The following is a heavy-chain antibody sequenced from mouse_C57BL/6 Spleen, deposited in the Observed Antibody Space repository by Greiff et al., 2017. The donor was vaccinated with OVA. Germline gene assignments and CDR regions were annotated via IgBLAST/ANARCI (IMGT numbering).Heavy chain of an antibody. CDR3: ARDDDYYAMDY. CDR1: GFTFSDFY. Sequence: DVKLVESGGGLVQSGRSLRLSCATSGFTFSDFYMEWVRQAPGKGLEWIAASRNKANDYTTEYSASVKGRFIVSRDTSQSILYLQMNALRAEDTAIYYCARDDDYYAMDYWGQGTSVTVSS. J-gene: IGHJ4*01. CDR2: SRNKANDYTT. V-gene: IGHV7-1*01.